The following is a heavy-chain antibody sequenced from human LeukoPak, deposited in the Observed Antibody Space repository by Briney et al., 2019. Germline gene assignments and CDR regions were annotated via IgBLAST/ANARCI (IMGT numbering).Heavy chain of an antibody. D-gene: IGHD6-19*01. CDR1: GGSFSGYY. V-gene: IGHV4-34*01. CDR2: INHSGST. Sequence: SETLSLTCAVYGGSFSGYYWSWLRQPPGQGLEWIGEINHSGSTNYNPSLKSRVTISVDTSKNQFSLKLSSVTAADTAVYYCAREGYSSGKDFDLWGRGTLVTVSS. CDR3: AREGYSSGKDFDL. J-gene: IGHJ2*01.